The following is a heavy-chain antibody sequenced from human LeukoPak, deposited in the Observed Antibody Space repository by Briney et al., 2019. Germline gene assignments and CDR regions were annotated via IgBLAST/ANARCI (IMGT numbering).Heavy chain of an antibody. CDR1: GGSISSGDYY. J-gene: IGHJ4*02. V-gene: IGHV4-30-4*01. D-gene: IGHD5-18*01. CDR3: ARGGGYSYGYPSKNPDFRVDY. CDR2: IYYSGST. Sequence: PSETLSLTCTVSGGSISSGDYYWSWIRQPPGKGLEWIGYIYYSGSTYYNPSLKSRVTISVDTSKNQFSLKLSSVTAADTAVYYCARGGGYSYGYPSKNPDFRVDYWGQGTLVTVSS.